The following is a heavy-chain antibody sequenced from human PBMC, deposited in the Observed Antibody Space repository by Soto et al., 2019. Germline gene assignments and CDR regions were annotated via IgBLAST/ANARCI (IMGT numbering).Heavy chain of an antibody. CDR1: GFTLSDFY. Sequence: ESVGGLVKPGGSLRLSCAASGFTLSDFYMSWIRQAPGKGLEWVSYISSSGRTIFYADSVRGRFTISRDNAENSLYLQMNSLRAEDTALYYCARNSEHFDYWGQGTLVTVSS. CDR3: ARNSEHFDY. CDR2: ISSSGRTI. D-gene: IGHD1-26*01. J-gene: IGHJ4*02. V-gene: IGHV3-11*01.